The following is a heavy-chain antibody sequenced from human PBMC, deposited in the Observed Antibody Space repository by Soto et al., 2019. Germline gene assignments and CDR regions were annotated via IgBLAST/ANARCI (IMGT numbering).Heavy chain of an antibody. D-gene: IGHD3-10*01. CDR3: ARQAPYGSVRIYDY. V-gene: IGHV4-4*02. Sequence: QVQLQESGPGLVKPSGTLSLTCAVSSGSISSPNWWSWVRQPPGKGLEWIGEIYHSGSTRYNPSLQSRVTISVDTSKNQFSLRLTSVAAADTAVYNCARQAPYGSVRIYDYWGQGSLVTVSS. CDR2: IYHSGST. J-gene: IGHJ4*02. CDR1: SGSISSPNW.